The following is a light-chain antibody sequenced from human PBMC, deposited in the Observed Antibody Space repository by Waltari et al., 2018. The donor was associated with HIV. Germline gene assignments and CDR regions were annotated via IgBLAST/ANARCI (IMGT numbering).Light chain of an antibody. CDR3: CSYAGSSTLV. CDR2: DVS. CDR1: SSDVGGYNY. J-gene: IGLJ3*02. V-gene: IGLV2-23*02. Sequence: QSALTQPASVSGSPGPSITISCTGTSSDVGGYNYVPWYQQHPGKAPKLMIYDVSKRPSGVSNRFSGSKSGNTASLTISGLQAEDEADYYCCSYAGSSTLVFGGGTKLTVL.